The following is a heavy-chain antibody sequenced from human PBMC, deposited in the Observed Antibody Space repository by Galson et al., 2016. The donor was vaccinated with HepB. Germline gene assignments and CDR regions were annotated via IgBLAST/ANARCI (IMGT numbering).Heavy chain of an antibody. CDR2: ISYTGNT. D-gene: IGHD1-7*01. CDR3: ARRENYSHYYMDS. V-gene: IGHV4-39*01. Sequence: SETLSLTCTVSGGSIVGSAFYWVWIRQPPEKGLELVGSISYTGNTYYNPSLQSRLTISVDTSQNQFSLKLTSVTAADTAVYYCARRENYSHYYMDSWGKGATVTGSS. J-gene: IGHJ6*03. CDR1: GGSIVGSAFY.